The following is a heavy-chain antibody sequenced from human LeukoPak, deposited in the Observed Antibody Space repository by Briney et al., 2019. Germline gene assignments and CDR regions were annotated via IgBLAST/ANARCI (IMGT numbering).Heavy chain of an antibody. J-gene: IGHJ4*02. CDR3: QKPAYEILTGRGPFDY. CDR2: IYPGDSDT. V-gene: IGHV5-51*01. CDR1: GYSFTSYW. D-gene: IGHD3-9*01. Sequence: GESLKISCKVSGYSFTSYWIGWVRQMPGKALKWMGIIYPGDSDTRYSPSFQGQVTISADKSISTAYLQWSSLKASDTVFFFKQKPAYEILTGRGPFDYWGQGTLVTVSS.